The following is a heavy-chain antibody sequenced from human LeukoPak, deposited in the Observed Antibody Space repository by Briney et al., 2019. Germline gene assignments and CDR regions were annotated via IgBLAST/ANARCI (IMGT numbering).Heavy chain of an antibody. V-gene: IGHV3-9*01. J-gene: IGHJ4*02. Sequence: GRSLRLSCAASGFTFDDYAMHWVRQAPGKGLEWVSGISWNSGSIGYADSVKGRFTISRDNAKNSLYLQMNSLRAEDTALYYCARYRHLYYWGQGTLVTVSS. CDR3: ARYRHLYY. CDR1: GFTFDDYA. D-gene: IGHD2-2*02. CDR2: ISWNSGSI.